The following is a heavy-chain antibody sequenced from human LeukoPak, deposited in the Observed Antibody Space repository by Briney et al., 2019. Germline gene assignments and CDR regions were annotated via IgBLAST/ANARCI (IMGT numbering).Heavy chain of an antibody. D-gene: IGHD4/OR15-4a*01. Sequence: GGSLRLSCAASDFTFSSYWMIWLRQAPGKGLEWVANIRGDGSLKYYLDSVKGRFTISRDNAKNSLYLQMNSLRAEDTAVYYCARERGAVGWFDPWGQGTLVTVSS. CDR3: ARERGAVGWFDP. J-gene: IGHJ5*02. CDR2: IRGDGSLK. CDR1: DFTFSSYW. V-gene: IGHV3-7*03.